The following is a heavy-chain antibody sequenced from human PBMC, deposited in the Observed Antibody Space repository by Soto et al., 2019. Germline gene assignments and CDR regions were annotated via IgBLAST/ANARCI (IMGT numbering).Heavy chain of an antibody. J-gene: IGHJ4*02. CDR1: GFTFSSYG. Sequence: LRLSCAASGFTFSSYGMHWVRQAPGKGLEWVTVISYDGSNTYSADSVKGRFTISRDNSKNTLYLQMNSLRAEDTAVYYCARDGAAAGYFDYWGQGTLVTVSS. CDR3: ARDGAAAGYFDY. D-gene: IGHD6-13*01. V-gene: IGHV3-30*03. CDR2: ISYDGSNT.